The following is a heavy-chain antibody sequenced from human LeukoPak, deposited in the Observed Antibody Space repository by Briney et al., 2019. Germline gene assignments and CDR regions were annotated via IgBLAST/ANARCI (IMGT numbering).Heavy chain of an antibody. V-gene: IGHV3-7*01. CDR3: ARVSRDFYSDYYYYYGMDV. CDR2: IKQDGSEK. CDR1: GFTFSSYW. Sequence: GGSLRLSCAASGFTFSSYWMSWVRQAPGKGLEWVANIKQDGSEKYYVDSVKGRFTISRDNAKNSLYLQMNSLRAEDTAVYYCARVSRDFYSDYYYYYGMDVWGQGTTVTVSS. D-gene: IGHD4-17*01. J-gene: IGHJ6*02.